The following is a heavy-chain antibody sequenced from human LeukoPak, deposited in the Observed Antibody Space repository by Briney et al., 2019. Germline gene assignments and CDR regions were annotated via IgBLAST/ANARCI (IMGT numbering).Heavy chain of an antibody. D-gene: IGHD6-19*01. CDR2: ISYDGSNK. V-gene: IGHV3-30-3*01. Sequence: GGSLRLSCAASGFTFSSYAMHWVRQAPGKGLEWVAVISYDGSNKYYADSVKGRFTISRDNSKSTVYLQMSSLRVEDTAVYTCAKDWSPRWLVLRDDSEYFHHWGQGTLVTVSS. CDR3: AKDWSPRWLVLRDDSEYFHH. J-gene: IGHJ1*01. CDR1: GFTFSSYA.